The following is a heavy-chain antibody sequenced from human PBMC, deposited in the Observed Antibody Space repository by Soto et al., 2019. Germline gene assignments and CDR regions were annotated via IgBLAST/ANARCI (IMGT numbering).Heavy chain of an antibody. Sequence: GGSLRLSCAASGFTFSSYWMSWVRQAPGKGLEWVANIKQDGSEKYYVDSVKGRFTISRDNAKNSLYLQMNSLRAEDTAVYYCARAEERGEIGGAFDIWGQGTMVTVSS. CDR3: ARAEERGEIGGAFDI. V-gene: IGHV3-7*01. J-gene: IGHJ3*02. D-gene: IGHD2-21*01. CDR2: IKQDGSEK. CDR1: GFTFSSYW.